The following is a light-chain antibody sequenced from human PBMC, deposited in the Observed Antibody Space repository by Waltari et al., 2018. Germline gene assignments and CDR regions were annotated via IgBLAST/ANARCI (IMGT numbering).Light chain of an antibody. Sequence: QSVLTQPPSVSAAPGQKVTLSCAGSSSNIGNNYVSWYQQLPGTAPKVLIYDNDQRPSGIPDRFSGSKSGTSATLGITGLQTGDEADYYCGTWDSSLTAGHVVFGGGTKLTVL. CDR1: SSNIGNNY. V-gene: IGLV1-51*01. CDR3: GTWDSSLTAGHVV. J-gene: IGLJ2*01. CDR2: DND.